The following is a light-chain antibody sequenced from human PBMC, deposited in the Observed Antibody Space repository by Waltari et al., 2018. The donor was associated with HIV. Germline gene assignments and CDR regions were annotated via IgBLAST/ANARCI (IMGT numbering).Light chain of an antibody. V-gene: IGKV1-39*01. Sequence: DIQMTQSPSSLSASVGDRVTITCRASQSISNYLNWYQQKPGKAPKVLIYSASRLPRGVPSRFSGSGSGTDFTLTISSLQYEDFATYYCQQSHTLPLTFGGGTNVDIK. CDR3: QQSHTLPLT. J-gene: IGKJ4*01. CDR2: SAS. CDR1: QSISNY.